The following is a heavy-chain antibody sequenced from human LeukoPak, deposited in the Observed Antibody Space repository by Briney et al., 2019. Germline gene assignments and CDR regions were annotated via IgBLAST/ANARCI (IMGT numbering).Heavy chain of an antibody. CDR3: AKDREYSYVYDAFDI. CDR2: MSGSGGST. J-gene: IGHJ3*02. V-gene: IGHV3-23*01. D-gene: IGHD3-16*01. Sequence: GGSLRLSCAASGFTFSIYAMSWVRQAPGKGLEWVSGMSGSGGSTYYADSVKGRFTISRDNSKNTLYLQMNTLRAEDTAVYYCAKDREYSYVYDAFDIWGQGTLVTVSS. CDR1: GFTFSIYA.